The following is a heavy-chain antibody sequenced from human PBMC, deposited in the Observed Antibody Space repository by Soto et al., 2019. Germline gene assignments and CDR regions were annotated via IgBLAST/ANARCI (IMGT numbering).Heavy chain of an antibody. V-gene: IGHV1-46*01. J-gene: IGHJ6*02. CDR2: INPSGGST. CDR3: ARDGTLGGAIYYCGMDV. Sequence: QVQLVQSGAEVKKPGASVKVSCKASGYTFTSYYMHWVRQAPGQGLEWMGIINPSGGSTSYAQKFQGRVTMTRDTSTSTVYMELSSLRSEDTAVYYCARDGTLGGAIYYCGMDVWGQGTTVTVSS. CDR1: GYTFTSYY. D-gene: IGHD1-7*01.